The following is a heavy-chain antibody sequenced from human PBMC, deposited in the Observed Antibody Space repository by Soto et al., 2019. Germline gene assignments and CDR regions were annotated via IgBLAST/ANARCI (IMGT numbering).Heavy chain of an antibody. CDR3: ARESSVDILTTYFDY. CDR2: IIPIFGTA. Sequence: SVKVSCKASGGTFRSYAISWGRQAPVQGLEWMGGIIPIFGTANYAQKFQGRVTITADESTSTAYMELSSLRSEDTAVYFFARESSVDILTTYFDYWGQGTLVTVSS. J-gene: IGHJ4*02. V-gene: IGHV1-69*13. CDR1: GGTFRSYA. D-gene: IGHD3-9*01.